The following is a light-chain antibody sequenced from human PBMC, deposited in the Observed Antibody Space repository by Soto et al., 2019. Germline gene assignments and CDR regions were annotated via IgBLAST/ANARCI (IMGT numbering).Light chain of an antibody. CDR2: HAS. V-gene: IGKV1-5*01. CDR3: QQGNRFS. CDR1: QSISNW. Sequence: IQKTQYPSPLPSSVGDRVTITCRASQSISNWLAWYQQKPGTAPKVLIYHASNLQSGVPSRFSGSGSGTEFTLTSINLRPDEFATYYCQQGNRFSFGQGTKVDIK. J-gene: IGKJ1*01.